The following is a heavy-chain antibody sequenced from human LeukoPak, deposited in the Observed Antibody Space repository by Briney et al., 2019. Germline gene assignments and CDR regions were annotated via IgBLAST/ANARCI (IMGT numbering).Heavy chain of an antibody. Sequence: SETLSLTCAVYGGSFSGYYWSWIRQPPGKGLEWIGEINHSGSTNYNPSLKSRVTISVDTSKNQFSLKLSSVTAADTAVYYCARGHYYDSSGYYYEFRFLRPLDYWGQGTLVTVSS. CDR1: GGSFSGYY. D-gene: IGHD3-22*01. V-gene: IGHV4-34*01. J-gene: IGHJ4*02. CDR3: ARGHYYDSSGYYYEFRFLRPLDY. CDR2: INHSGST.